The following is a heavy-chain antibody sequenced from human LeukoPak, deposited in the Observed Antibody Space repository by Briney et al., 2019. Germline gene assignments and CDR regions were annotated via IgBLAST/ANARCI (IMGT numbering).Heavy chain of an antibody. V-gene: IGHV3-21*04. CDR1: GFTFSSYS. CDR2: ISSSSSHI. CDR3: ARDRMSGTTGTLGLFDY. Sequence: GGSLRLSCAASGFTFSSYSMNWVRQAPGKGLEWVSSISSSSSHIYYADSVKGRFTISRDNAKNSLYLQMNSLRAEDTAVYYCARDRMSGTTGTLGLFDYWGQGTLVTVSS. D-gene: IGHD1-1*01. J-gene: IGHJ4*02.